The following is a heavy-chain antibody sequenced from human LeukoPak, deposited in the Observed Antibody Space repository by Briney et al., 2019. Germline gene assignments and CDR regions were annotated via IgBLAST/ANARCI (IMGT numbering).Heavy chain of an antibody. D-gene: IGHD6-13*01. CDR1: GGSISSYY. Sequence: SETLSLTCTVSGGSISSYYWSWIRQPPGKGLEWIGYTYYSGSTNYNPSLKSRVTISVGTSKNQFSLKLSSVTAADTALYYCARSRGYFDYWGQGTLVTVSS. J-gene: IGHJ4*02. V-gene: IGHV4-59*01. CDR3: ARSRGYFDY. CDR2: TYYSGST.